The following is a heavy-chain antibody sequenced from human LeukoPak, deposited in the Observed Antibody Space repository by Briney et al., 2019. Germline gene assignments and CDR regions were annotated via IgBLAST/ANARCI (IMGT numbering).Heavy chain of an antibody. CDR1: GGSISSSSYY. CDR3: ARDEPLVYYFDY. J-gene: IGHJ4*02. CDR2: IYYSGST. V-gene: IGHV4-39*02. D-gene: IGHD6-6*01. Sequence: PSETLSLTCTVSGGSISSSSYYWGWIRQPPGKGLEWIGSIYYSGSTYYNPSLKSRVTISVDTSKNQFSLKLSSVTAADTAVYYCARDEPLVYYFDYWGQGTLVTVSS.